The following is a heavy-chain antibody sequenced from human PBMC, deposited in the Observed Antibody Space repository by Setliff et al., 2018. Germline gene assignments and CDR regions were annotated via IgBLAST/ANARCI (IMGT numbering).Heavy chain of an antibody. J-gene: IGHJ3*01. Sequence: GASVKVSCKASGYIFTTHGISWVRQAPGQGLEWMGWISTDDGDTNFAQKFQGRVTLTTDTSTGTAYMELRSLTFDDTAVYYCARDWFCSGGDCSDVFDFWGQGTMVTVSS. CDR2: ISTDDGDT. CDR3: ARDWFCSGGDCSDVFDF. CDR1: GYIFTTHG. V-gene: IGHV1-18*01. D-gene: IGHD2-21*02.